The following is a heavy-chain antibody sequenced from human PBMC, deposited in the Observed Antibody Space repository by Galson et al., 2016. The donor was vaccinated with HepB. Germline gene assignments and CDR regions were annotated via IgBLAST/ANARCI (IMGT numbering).Heavy chain of an antibody. V-gene: IGHV3-21*01. CDR3: TRRESLSLDY. J-gene: IGHJ4*02. Sequence: SLRLSCAASGFTFRTYSMNWVRQAPGKGLEWVSSISSNSRDTDHADSVKGRFTISRDNAKNSLYLQMNSLRVEDTAVYYCTRRESLSLDYWGQETLVTVSS. CDR1: GFTFRTYS. CDR2: ISSNSRDT. D-gene: IGHD2/OR15-2a*01.